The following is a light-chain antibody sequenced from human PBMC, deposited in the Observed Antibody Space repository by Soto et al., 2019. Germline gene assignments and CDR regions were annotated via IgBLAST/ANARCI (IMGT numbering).Light chain of an antibody. Sequence: QSVLTQPPSVSGAPGQRVTISCTGSSSNIGAGYDVHWYQQLPGTAPKLLIYGNSNRPSGVPDRFSGSKSGTSASLAITGLQAEDEADYYCQSYETSLRGRVFGRGTKLTVL. J-gene: IGLJ3*02. CDR1: SSNIGAGYD. CDR2: GNS. CDR3: QSYETSLRGRV. V-gene: IGLV1-40*01.